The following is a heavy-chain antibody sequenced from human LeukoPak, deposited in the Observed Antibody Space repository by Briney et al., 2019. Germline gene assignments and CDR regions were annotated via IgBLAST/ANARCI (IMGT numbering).Heavy chain of an antibody. Sequence: SETLSLTCTVSTGSVSSGTYYWTWIRQPAGKGPEWIGRIFTSGNTNYNPSLQSRVTISLDTSKKQFSLRLSSVTATDTAVYYCARGSRDLGDYIDYWGQGILVTVSS. CDR3: ARGSRDLGDYIDY. D-gene: IGHD1-26*01. CDR2: IFTSGNT. CDR1: TGSVSSGTYY. V-gene: IGHV4-61*02. J-gene: IGHJ4*02.